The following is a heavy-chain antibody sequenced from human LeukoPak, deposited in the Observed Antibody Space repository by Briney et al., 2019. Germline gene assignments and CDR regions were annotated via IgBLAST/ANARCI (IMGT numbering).Heavy chain of an antibody. V-gene: IGHV3-23*01. J-gene: IGHJ4*02. CDR1: GFTFSSYG. D-gene: IGHD3-22*01. Sequence: GRSLRLSCAASGFTFSSYGMHWVRQAPGKGLEWVSGITNSGGRTYYADSVKGRFTISRDNSKNTLYLQMNSLRAEDTAVYYCAKGDDSSGYPTIFDYWGQGTLVTVSS. CDR3: AKGDDSSGYPTIFDY. CDR2: ITNSGGRT.